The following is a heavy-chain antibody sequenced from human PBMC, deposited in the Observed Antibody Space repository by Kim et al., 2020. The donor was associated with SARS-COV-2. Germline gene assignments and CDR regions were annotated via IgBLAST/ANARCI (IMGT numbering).Heavy chain of an antibody. CDR3: ARLRLYYYDSSGSRGAFDI. Sequence: RFTISRDNAKNSLYLQMNSLRAEDTAVYYCARLRLYYYDSSGSRGAFDIWGQGTMVTVSS. D-gene: IGHD3-22*01. J-gene: IGHJ3*02. V-gene: IGHV3-11*06.